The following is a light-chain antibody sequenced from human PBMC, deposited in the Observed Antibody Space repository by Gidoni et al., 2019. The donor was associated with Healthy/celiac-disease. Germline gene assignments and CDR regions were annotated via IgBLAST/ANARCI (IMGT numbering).Light chain of an antibody. CDR1: SGSIASNY. CDR2: EDN. V-gene: IGLV6-57*02. J-gene: IGLJ3*02. CDR3: QSYDSSNHGV. Sequence: NFMLTQPHSISESPGKTVTISCTGSSGSIASNYVQWNQQRPGSATTTVIYEDNQRPSGVPDRFSGSIDSSSNSASLTISGLKTEDEADYYCQSYDSSNHGVFGGGTKLTVL.